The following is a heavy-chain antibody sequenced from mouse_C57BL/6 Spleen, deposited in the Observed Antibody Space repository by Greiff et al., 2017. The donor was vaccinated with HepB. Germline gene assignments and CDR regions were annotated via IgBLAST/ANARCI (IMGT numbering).Heavy chain of an antibody. CDR3: ARDYYGSSYPAV. Sequence: QVQLQQSGPELVKPGASVKISCKASGYAFSSSWMNWVKQRPGKGLEWIGRIYPGDGDTNYNGKFKGKATLTEDKSSSTAYMQPSSLTSEDSAVYFCARDYYGSSYPAVWGTGTTVTVSS. V-gene: IGHV1-82*01. J-gene: IGHJ1*03. CDR1: GYAFSSSW. D-gene: IGHD1-1*01. CDR2: IYPGDGDT.